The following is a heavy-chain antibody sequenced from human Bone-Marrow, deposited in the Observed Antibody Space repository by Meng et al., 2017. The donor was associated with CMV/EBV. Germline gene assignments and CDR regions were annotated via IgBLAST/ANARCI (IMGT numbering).Heavy chain of an antibody. CDR2: MNPNSGNT. Sequence: QVQLVQSGAGVKMPRASLKVSCKASGYTFTSYDINSVRQAAGQGLEWMGGMNPNSGNTDYAQKFQGRVTMTRNISKSTAYMDLSSLRSEDTAVYYCATGVADFEYWGQGTLVTVSS. J-gene: IGHJ4*02. D-gene: IGHD6-19*01. V-gene: IGHV1-8*01. CDR3: ATGVADFEY. CDR1: GYTFTSYD.